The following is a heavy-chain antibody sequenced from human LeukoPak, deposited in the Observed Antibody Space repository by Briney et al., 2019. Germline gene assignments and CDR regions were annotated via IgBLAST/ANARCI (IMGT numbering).Heavy chain of an antibody. Sequence: PGGSLRLSCAASGFTVSSNYMSWVRQAPGKGLEWVSVIYSGGSTYYADSVKGRFTISRDNSKNTLYLQMNSLRAEDTAVYYCASSGYDSYSDYWGQGTLVTVSS. V-gene: IGHV3-53*01. CDR2: IYSGGST. D-gene: IGHD5-12*01. CDR1: GFTVSSNY. CDR3: ASSGYDSYSDY. J-gene: IGHJ4*02.